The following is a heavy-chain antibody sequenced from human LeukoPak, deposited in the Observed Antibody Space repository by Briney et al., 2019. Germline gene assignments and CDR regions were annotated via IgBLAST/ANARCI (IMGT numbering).Heavy chain of an antibody. Sequence: PGGSLRLSCAASGFTFSSYWMSWVRQAPGKGLEWVANIKQDGSEKYYVDSVKGRFTISRDNAKNSLYLQMNSLRAEDTAVYYCATMSTPYSSGWYVVGVDWFDPWGQGTLVTVSS. J-gene: IGHJ5*02. V-gene: IGHV3-7*01. CDR1: GFTFSSYW. D-gene: IGHD6-19*01. CDR2: IKQDGSEK. CDR3: ATMSTPYSSGWYVVGVDWFDP.